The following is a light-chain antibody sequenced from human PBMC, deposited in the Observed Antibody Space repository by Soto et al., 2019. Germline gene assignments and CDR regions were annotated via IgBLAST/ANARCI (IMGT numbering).Light chain of an antibody. CDR2: DVS. CDR1: SSDIDAYNY. V-gene: IGLV2-14*01. Sequence: QSALTQPASVSGSPGQSITIACTGTSSDIDAYNYVSWYQQRPGKAPKLIIYDVSNRPSGVSDRFSGSKSGNTASLTISGLQAEDEADYYCNSYTSITTLVFGTGTKVTVL. CDR3: NSYTSITTLV. J-gene: IGLJ1*01.